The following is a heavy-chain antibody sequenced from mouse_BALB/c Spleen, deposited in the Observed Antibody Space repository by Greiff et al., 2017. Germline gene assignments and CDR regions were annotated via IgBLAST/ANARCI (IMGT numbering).Heavy chain of an antibody. CDR1: GFNIQDTY. CDR3: ARIYYDYDEYFDV. J-gene: IGHJ1*01. Sequence: EVQLQQSGAELVKPGASVKLSCTASGFNIQDTYMHWVKQRPEQGLEWIGRIDPANGNTKYDPKFQGKATITADTSSNTAYLQLSSLTSEDTAVYYCARIYYDYDEYFDVGGAGTTVTVS. V-gene: IGHV14-3*02. D-gene: IGHD2-4*01. CDR2: IDPANGNT.